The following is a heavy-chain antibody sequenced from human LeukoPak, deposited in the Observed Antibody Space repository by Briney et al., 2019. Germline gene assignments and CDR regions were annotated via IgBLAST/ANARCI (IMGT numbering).Heavy chain of an antibody. Sequence: SETLSLTCTVSGGSISSSYWSWIRQPPGKGLEWIGYIYYTGSTNYNPSLKSRVTISADTSKNHFSLKLSSVTAADTAVYYCARMYDSSGYYYPFDYWGQGTLVTVSS. CDR2: IYYTGST. J-gene: IGHJ4*02. D-gene: IGHD3-22*01. CDR3: ARMYDSSGYYYPFDY. V-gene: IGHV4-59*08. CDR1: GGSISSSY.